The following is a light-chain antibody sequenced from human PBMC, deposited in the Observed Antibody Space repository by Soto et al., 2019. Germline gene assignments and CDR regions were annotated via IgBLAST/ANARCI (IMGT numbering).Light chain of an antibody. J-gene: IGLJ2*01. Sequence: QSVLTQPPSASGTPGQRVTISCSGSSSNIGSNYVYWYQQLPGTAPKLLIYRNNQRPSGVPDRFSGSKSVTSASLAISGLRSEDEADYYCAAWDDSLVVFGGGTQLTVL. CDR3: AAWDDSLVV. V-gene: IGLV1-47*01. CDR2: RNN. CDR1: SSNIGSNY.